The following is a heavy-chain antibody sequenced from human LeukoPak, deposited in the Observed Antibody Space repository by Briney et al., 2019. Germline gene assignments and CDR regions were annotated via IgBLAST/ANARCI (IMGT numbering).Heavy chain of an antibody. D-gene: IGHD6-13*01. Sequence: GGSLRLSCAASGFTFSWYWMSWVRQAPGKGLEWVANIKEDGSIKYYVDSVKGRLTISRDNAKSSVYLQVNSLRAEDTALYYCARIGYSSSSIDYRGQGTLVTVSS. CDR2: IKEDGSIK. V-gene: IGHV3-7*01. CDR1: GFTFSWYW. CDR3: ARIGYSSSSIDY. J-gene: IGHJ4*02.